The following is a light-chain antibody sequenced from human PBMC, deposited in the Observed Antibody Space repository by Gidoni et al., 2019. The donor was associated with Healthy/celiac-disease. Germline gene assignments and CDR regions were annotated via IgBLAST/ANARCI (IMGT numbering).Light chain of an antibody. J-gene: IGKJ4*01. CDR3: QQSYSTPLT. V-gene: IGKV1-39*01. Sequence: LHMTHSPSSLSASVGDRVTITCLASQSISIYLNWYQQKPGKAPKLLIYAASSLQSGVPSRFSGSGSGTDFTLTISSLQPEDFATYYCQQSYSTPLTFGGGTKVEIK. CDR2: AAS. CDR1: QSISIY.